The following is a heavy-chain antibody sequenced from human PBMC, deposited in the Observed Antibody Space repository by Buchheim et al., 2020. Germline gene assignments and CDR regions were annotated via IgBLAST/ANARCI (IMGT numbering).Heavy chain of an antibody. D-gene: IGHD3-9*01. CDR2: INHSGST. Sequence: QVQLQQWGAGLLKPSETLSLTCAVYGGSFSGYYWSWIRQPPGKGLEWIGEINHSGSTNYNPSLKSRVTISVDTSKNQFSLKLSSVTAADTAVYYCARTGDDILIGYYPLDHWGQGNL. CDR1: GGSFSGYY. J-gene: IGHJ4*02. V-gene: IGHV4-34*01. CDR3: ARTGDDILIGYYPLDH.